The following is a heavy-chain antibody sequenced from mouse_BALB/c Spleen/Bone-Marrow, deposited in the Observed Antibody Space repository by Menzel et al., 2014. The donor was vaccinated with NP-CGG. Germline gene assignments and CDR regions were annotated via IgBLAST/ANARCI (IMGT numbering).Heavy chain of an antibody. V-gene: IGHV6-6*02. J-gene: IGHJ4*01. CDR1: GFNFSSYW. D-gene: IGHD2-4*01. CDR3: GAITMAMDY. CDR2: IRLKSDNYAT. Sequence: EVKLVESGGGLVQPGGSMKLSCVASGFNFSSYWMSWVRQSPEKGLEWVAEIRLKSDNYATHYAESVKGKFTISRDESKSSLYLQMNNLRAEDTGIYYCGAITMAMDYWGQGTSVTVSS.